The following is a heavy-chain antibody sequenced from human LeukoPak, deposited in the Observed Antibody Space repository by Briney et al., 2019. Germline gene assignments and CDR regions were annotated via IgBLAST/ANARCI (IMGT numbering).Heavy chain of an antibody. CDR1: GFTFSSYA. CDR2: ISGSGGST. D-gene: IGHD3-22*01. J-gene: IGHJ4*02. V-gene: IGHV3-23*01. CDR3: AKGAQDRYYYDSSGYLDY. Sequence: PGGSLRLSCAASGFTFSSYAMSWVRQAPGKGLEWVSAISGSGGSTYYADSVKGRFTISRDNSKNTLYLQMNSLRAEDTAVYYCAKGAQDRYYYDSSGYLDYWGQGTLVTVSS.